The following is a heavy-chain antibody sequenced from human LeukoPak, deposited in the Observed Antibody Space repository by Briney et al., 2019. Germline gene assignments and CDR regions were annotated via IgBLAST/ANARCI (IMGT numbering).Heavy chain of an antibody. CDR3: ARDSSSDFDY. D-gene: IGHD3-22*01. CDR2: ISSSSSYI. CDR1: GFTFSSYG. V-gene: IGHV3-21*01. J-gene: IGHJ4*02. Sequence: PGGSLRLSCAASGFTFSSYGMSWVRQAPGKGLEWVSSISSSSSYIYYADSVKGRFTISRDNAKNSLYLQMNSLRAEDTAVYYCARDSSSDFDYWGQGTLVTVSS.